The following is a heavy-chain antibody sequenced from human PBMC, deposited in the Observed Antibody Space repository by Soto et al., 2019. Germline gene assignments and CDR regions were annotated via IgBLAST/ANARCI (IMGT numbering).Heavy chain of an antibody. CDR3: ARVGSSEIVAATDYFDY. CDR2: INPGGDSA. V-gene: IGHV1-46*01. J-gene: IGHJ4*02. Sequence: QVQLVQSGAEVKKPGASVKVSCKASGYTFSSYYIHWVRQAPGQGLEWLEVINPGGDSAGYEQKFKGRVTMTRDTSTSTVYMEVSSLRSEDTAVYYCARVGSSEIVAATDYFDYWGQGTLVTVSS. CDR1: GYTFSSYY. D-gene: IGHD6-19*01.